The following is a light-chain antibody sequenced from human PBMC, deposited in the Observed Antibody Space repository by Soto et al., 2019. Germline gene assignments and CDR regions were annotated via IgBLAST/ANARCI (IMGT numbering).Light chain of an antibody. Sequence: DIQMTQSPSSLSASVGDRVTITCRASQDIRNELGWFQQKPGKAPKRLIYIASSLQSGVPSRFSGSGSGTEFTLTISSLPPEDYATYYCLQHNDYPPTFGQGTKVEI. V-gene: IGKV1-17*01. J-gene: IGKJ1*01. CDR3: LQHNDYPPT. CDR2: IAS. CDR1: QDIRNE.